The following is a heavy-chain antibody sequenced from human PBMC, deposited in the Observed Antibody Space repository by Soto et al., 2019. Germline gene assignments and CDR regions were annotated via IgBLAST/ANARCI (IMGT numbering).Heavy chain of an antibody. D-gene: IGHD3-16*01. CDR1: GGSFSAYH. J-gene: IGHJ6*02. Sequence: SETLSLTCAVYGGSFSAYHWSWIRQPPGKGLEWVGEINDSGSTKYNPSLKSRVTISVDTSKNQFTLTLSSVTAADTAVYYCARGMGAEPTFSYYFGMDVWGQGTTVTVSS. CDR2: INDSGST. V-gene: IGHV4-34*01. CDR3: ARGMGAEPTFSYYFGMDV.